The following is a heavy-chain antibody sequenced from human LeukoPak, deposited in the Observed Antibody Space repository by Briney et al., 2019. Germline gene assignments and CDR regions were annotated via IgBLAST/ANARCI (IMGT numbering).Heavy chain of an antibody. J-gene: IGHJ4*02. CDR2: INPNSGGT. D-gene: IGHD5-18*01. Sequence: GASVKVSCKASGYTFTGYYMHWVRRAPGQGLEWMGRINPNSGGTNYAQKFQGRVTMTRDTSISTAYMELSRLRSDDTAVYYCARFRSGYSYVHWGQGTLVTVSS. V-gene: IGHV1-2*06. CDR3: ARFRSGYSYVH. CDR1: GYTFTGYY.